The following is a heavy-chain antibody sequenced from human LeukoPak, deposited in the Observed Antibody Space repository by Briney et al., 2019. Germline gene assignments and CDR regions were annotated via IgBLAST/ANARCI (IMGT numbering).Heavy chain of an antibody. J-gene: IGHJ4*02. V-gene: IGHV1-8*01. CDR2: MNPNSGNT. Sequence: ASVKVSCKASGYTFTSYDINWVRQATGQGLDWMGWMNPNSGNTGYAQKFQGRVTMTRNTSISTAYMELSSLRSEDTAVYYCARAAYYYDYVWGSYRYGDHWGQGTLVTVSS. D-gene: IGHD3-16*02. CDR3: ARAAYYYDYVWGSYRYGDH. CDR1: GYTFTSYD.